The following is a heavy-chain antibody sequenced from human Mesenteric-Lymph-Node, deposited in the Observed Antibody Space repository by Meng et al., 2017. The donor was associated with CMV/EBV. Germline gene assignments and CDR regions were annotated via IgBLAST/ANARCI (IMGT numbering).Heavy chain of an antibody. D-gene: IGHD6-13*01. CDR3: ARDGTAAAGIGVPLDY. CDR1: GYTFSNFA. J-gene: IGHJ4*02. CDR2: ISAYNGNT. Sequence: ASVKVSCKTSGYTFSNFAISWVRQAPGQGLEWMGWISAYNGNTNYAQKLQGRVTMTTDTSTSTAYMELRSLRSDDTAVYYCARDGTAAAGIGVPLDYWGQGTLVTVSS. V-gene: IGHV1-18*01.